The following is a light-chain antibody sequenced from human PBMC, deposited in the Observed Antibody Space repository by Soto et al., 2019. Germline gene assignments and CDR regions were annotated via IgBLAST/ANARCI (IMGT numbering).Light chain of an antibody. CDR2: GAS. CDR1: QTVSPS. J-gene: IGKJ1*01. V-gene: IGKV3-15*01. CDR3: HQYNNWWT. Sequence: EIVMTQSPATLSVSPGERATLSCSASQTVSPSLAWYQQKPGRAPRLLIYGASTRASGVPARFSGSGSGTEFTLTISSLQSEDSAVYYCHQYNNWWTFGQGTKVEIK.